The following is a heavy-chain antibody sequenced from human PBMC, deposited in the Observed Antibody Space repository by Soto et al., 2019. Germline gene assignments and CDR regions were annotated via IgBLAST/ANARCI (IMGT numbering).Heavy chain of an antibody. J-gene: IGHJ4*02. CDR3: AKDPRGITMVRGVITHEGPLDY. Sequence: GGSLRLSCAASGFTFSSYAMSWVRQAPGKGLEWVSAISGSGGSTYYADSVKGRFTISRDNSKNTLYLQMNSLRAEDTAVYYCAKDPRGITMVRGVITHEGPLDYWGQGTLVTVSS. CDR2: ISGSGGST. CDR1: GFTFSSYA. D-gene: IGHD3-10*01. V-gene: IGHV3-23*01.